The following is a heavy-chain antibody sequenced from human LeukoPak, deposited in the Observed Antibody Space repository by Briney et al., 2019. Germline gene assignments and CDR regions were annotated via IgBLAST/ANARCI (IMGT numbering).Heavy chain of an antibody. J-gene: IGHJ4*02. V-gene: IGHV1-24*01. CDR3: ATASVLGYCSGGSCPHFDY. CDR2: FDPEDGET. Sequence: VKVSCKVSGYTLTELSMHWVRQAPGKGLEWMGGFDPEDGETIYAQKFQGRVTMTEDTSTDTAYMELSSLRSEGTAVYYCATASVLGYCSGGSCPHFDYWGQGALVTVSS. D-gene: IGHD2-15*01. CDR1: GYTLTELS.